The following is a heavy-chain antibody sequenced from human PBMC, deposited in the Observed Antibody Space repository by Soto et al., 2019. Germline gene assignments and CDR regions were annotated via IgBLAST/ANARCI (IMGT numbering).Heavy chain of an antibody. CDR3: AKDPMRERTRLYYFDY. J-gene: IGHJ4*02. CDR2: ISYDGSNK. D-gene: IGHD1-1*01. CDR1: GFTFSSYG. V-gene: IGHV3-30*18. Sequence: QVQLVESGGGVVQPGRSLRLSCAASGFTFSSYGMHWVRQAPGKGLGWVAVISYDGSNKYYADSVKGRFTISRDNSKNTLYLQMNSLRAEDTAVYYCAKDPMRERTRLYYFDYWGQGTLVTVSS.